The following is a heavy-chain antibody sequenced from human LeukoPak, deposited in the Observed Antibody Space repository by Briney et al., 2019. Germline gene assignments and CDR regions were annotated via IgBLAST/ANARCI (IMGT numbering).Heavy chain of an antibody. J-gene: IGHJ4*02. Sequence: GGSLRLSCAASGFTFSSHALSWVRQAPGKGLEWVSSLSGSGYNTYYAGSVKGRFTISRDNSKNTVHLQMNSLRAEDTAVYYCAKDPYGTRYFDYWGQGTLVTVSS. CDR2: LSGSGYNT. CDR1: GFTFSSHA. CDR3: AKDPYGTRYFDY. V-gene: IGHV3-23*01. D-gene: IGHD2-2*01.